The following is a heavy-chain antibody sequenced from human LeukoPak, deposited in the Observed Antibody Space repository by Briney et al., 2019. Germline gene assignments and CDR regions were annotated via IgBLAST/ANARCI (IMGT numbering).Heavy chain of an antibody. CDR2: IYHSGST. CDR1: GYSISSGYY. D-gene: IGHD1-26*01. V-gene: IGHV4-38-2*02. J-gene: IGHJ4*02. Sequence: SETLSLTCTVSGYSISSGYYWGWIRQPPGKGLEWIGSIYHSGSTYYNPSLKSRVTISVDTSKNQFSLKLSSVTAADTAVYYCAREGGSYDRPIDYWGQGTLVTVSS. CDR3: AREGGSYDRPIDY.